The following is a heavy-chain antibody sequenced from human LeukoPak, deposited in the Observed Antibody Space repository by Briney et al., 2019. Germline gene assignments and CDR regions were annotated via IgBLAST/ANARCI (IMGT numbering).Heavy chain of an antibody. J-gene: IGHJ4*02. V-gene: IGHV4-34*01. CDR2: INHSGST. Sequence: SETLSLTCAVYGGSFSGYYWSRIRQPPGKGLEWIGEINHSGSTNYNPSLKSRVTISVDTSKNQFSLKLSSVTAADTAVYYCARQGLRWLLPKIYYFDYWGQGTLVTVSS. D-gene: IGHD5-24*01. CDR1: GGSFSGYY. CDR3: ARQGLRWLLPKIYYFDY.